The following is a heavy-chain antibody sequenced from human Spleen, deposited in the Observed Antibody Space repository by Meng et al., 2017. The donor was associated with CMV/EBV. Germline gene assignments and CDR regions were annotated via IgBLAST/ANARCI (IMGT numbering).Heavy chain of an antibody. D-gene: IGHD1-7*01. CDR2: IYGGGST. CDR3: AASPTGTSAAHFDY. CDR1: GFTVSSNY. J-gene: IGHJ4*02. Sequence: GESLKISCAASGFTVSSNYMSWVRQAPGKGLEWVSVIYGGGSTYYADSVKGRFTISRDNSKNTLYLQMNSLRAEDTAVYYCAASPTGTSAAHFDYWGQGTLVTVSS. V-gene: IGHV3-66*02.